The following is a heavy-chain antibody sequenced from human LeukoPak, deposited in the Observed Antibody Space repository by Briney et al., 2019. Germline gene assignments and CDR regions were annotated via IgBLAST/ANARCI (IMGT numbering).Heavy chain of an antibody. CDR3: ARLIYSSRGPSWFDP. V-gene: IGHV4-34*08. CDR2: INHSGST. Sequence: GSLRLSCAASGFTFSSYGMHWVRQPPGKGLEWIGEINHSGSTNYNPSLKSRVTISVDTSKNQFSLKLSSVTAADTAVYYCARLIYSSRGPSWFDPWGQGTLVTVSS. D-gene: IGHD6-13*01. J-gene: IGHJ5*02. CDR1: GFTFSSYG.